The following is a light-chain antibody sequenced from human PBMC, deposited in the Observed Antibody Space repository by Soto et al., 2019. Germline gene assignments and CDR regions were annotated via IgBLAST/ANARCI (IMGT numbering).Light chain of an antibody. CDR2: AAS. J-gene: IGKJ4*01. CDR3: QQLYSYPLT. Sequence: IQVTRSPSSLSASVGYSVTITCRASQGITSYLAWYQQKPGKAPKLLIYAASALQTGVSSRFSGSRYGTDFALTISNLQPEDFATYFCQQLYSYPLTFGGGTTVEF. V-gene: IGKV1-9*01. CDR1: QGITSY.